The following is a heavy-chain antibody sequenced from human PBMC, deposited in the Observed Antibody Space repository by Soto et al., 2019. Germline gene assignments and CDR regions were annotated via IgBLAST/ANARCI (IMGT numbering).Heavy chain of an antibody. V-gene: IGHV3-49*03. J-gene: IGHJ3*02. CDR3: TRVLFSYGSVGDAFDI. D-gene: IGHD5-18*01. CDR2: IRSKAYGGTT. CDR1: GFTFGDYA. Sequence: GGSLRLSCTDSGFTFGDYAMSWFRQAPGKGLEWVGFIRSKAYGGTTEYAASVKGRFTISRDDSKSIAYLQMNSLKTEDTAVYYCTRVLFSYGSVGDAFDIWGQGTMVTVSS.